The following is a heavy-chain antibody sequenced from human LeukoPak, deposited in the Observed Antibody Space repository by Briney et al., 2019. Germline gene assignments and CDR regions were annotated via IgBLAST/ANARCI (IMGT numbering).Heavy chain of an antibody. V-gene: IGHV1-2*02. CDR3: AVYYYCSGSYFDY. J-gene: IGHJ4*02. Sequence: GASVKVSCKASGYTFTGYYMHWVRQAPGQGLEWMGWINPNSGGTNYAQKFQGRVTMTRDTSISTAYMELSRLRSDDTAVYYCAVYYYCSGSYFDYWGQGTLVTVSS. D-gene: IGHD3-10*01. CDR2: INPNSGGT. CDR1: GYTFTGYY.